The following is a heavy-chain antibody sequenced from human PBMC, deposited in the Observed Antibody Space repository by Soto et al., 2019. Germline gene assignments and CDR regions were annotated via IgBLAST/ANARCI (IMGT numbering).Heavy chain of an antibody. J-gene: IGHJ6*02. D-gene: IGHD6-25*01. Sequence: QVQLVESGGGVVQPGRSLRLSCAASGFTFSSYAMYWVRQAPGKGLEWVAVISYDGSNKYYADSVKGRFTISRDNSKNTLYLQMNSLRAEDTAVYYCARARGEYYYYGMDVWGQGTTVTVSS. CDR1: GFTFSSYA. V-gene: IGHV3-30-3*01. CDR3: ARARGEYYYYGMDV. CDR2: ISYDGSNK.